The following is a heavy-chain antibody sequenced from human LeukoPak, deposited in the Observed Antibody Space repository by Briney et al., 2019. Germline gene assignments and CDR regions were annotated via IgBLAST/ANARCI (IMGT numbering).Heavy chain of an antibody. J-gene: IGHJ4*02. D-gene: IGHD2-8*01. CDR2: IHSSGST. V-gene: IGHV4-59*01. Sequence: SETLSLTCSVSGFSIASYYWSWIRQPPGKGLEWIGLIHSSGSTTYNPSLKSRVTMSIDTSKNQFSLHLTSVTAADTAVYYCARVPYCTNGVCFFDYWGQGTLVTVSS. CDR1: GFSIASYY. CDR3: ARVPYCTNGVCFFDY.